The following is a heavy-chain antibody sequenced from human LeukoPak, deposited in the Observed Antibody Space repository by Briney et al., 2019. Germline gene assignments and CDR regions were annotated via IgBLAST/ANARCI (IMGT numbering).Heavy chain of an antibody. D-gene: IGHD5-18*01. J-gene: IGHJ4*02. CDR2: ISGSGGST. Sequence: GGSLRLSCVASGFTFSSYAMSWVRQAPGKGLEWVSAISGSGGSTYYADSVKGRFTISRDNSKDTLYLQMNSLRAEDTAIYYCAKRRGDNYGPTDYWGQGTLVTVSS. CDR3: AKRRGDNYGPTDY. V-gene: IGHV3-23*01. CDR1: GFTFSSYA.